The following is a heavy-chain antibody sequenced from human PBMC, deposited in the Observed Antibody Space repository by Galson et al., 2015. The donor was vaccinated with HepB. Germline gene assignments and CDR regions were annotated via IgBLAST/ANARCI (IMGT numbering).Heavy chain of an antibody. Sequence: SLRLSCAASGFTLSSYGMHWVRQAPGKGLEWVAVIWYDGSNKNYADSVKGRFTISRDNSKNTLYLRMNSLRAEDTAVYYCARDPGFPRYYYYYMDVWGKGTTVTVSS. V-gene: IGHV3-33*01. J-gene: IGHJ6*03. CDR1: GFTLSSYG. CDR3: ARDPGFPRYYYYYMDV. CDR2: IWYDGSNK. D-gene: IGHD3-10*01.